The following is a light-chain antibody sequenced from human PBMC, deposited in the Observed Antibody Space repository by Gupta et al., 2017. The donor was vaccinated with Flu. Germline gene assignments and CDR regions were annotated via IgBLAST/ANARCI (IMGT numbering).Light chain of an antibody. CDR1: QSVRSY. CDR2: DTS. J-gene: IGKJ1*01. CDR3: QQRSNWPWT. V-gene: IGKV3-11*01. Sequence: PAPLSLSPGESATLSCWASQSVRSYLAWYQQKPGQAPRLLIYDTSNRATGIPARFSGSGSGTDFTLTISSLEPEDFAVYFCQQRSNWPWTFGQGTKVEIK.